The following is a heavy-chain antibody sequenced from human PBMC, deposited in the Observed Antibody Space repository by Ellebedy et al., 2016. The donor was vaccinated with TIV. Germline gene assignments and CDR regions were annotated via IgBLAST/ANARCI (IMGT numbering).Heavy chain of an antibody. V-gene: IGHV5-51*01. CDR1: GYRFTSYW. J-gene: IGHJ3*02. CDR2: IYPGDSDT. CDR3: ARQEDNDVFDI. Sequence: GESLKISCKGSGYRFTSYWIGWVRQMPGKGLEWMGIIYPGDSDTRYSRSFQGQATISADKSISTAYLQWSSLRASDTAMYYCARQEDNDVFDIWGQGTLVTVSS.